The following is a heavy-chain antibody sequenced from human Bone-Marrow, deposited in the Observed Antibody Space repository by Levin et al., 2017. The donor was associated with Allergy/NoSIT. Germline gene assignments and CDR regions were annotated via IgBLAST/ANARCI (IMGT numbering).Heavy chain of an antibody. V-gene: IGHV3-23*01. J-gene: IGHJ2*01. D-gene: IGHD6-6*01. CDR1: VFPFTSYA. CDR3: ARARGYSNSFYWYFDI. CDR2: ISVSGDKT. Sequence: ESLKISCAASVFPFTSYAMSWVRQAPGKGLEWVSAISVSGDKTYYSDSVKGRFTISRDNSKNTLSLQMNGLRAEDTALYYCARARGYSNSFYWYFDIWGRGTLVTVSS.